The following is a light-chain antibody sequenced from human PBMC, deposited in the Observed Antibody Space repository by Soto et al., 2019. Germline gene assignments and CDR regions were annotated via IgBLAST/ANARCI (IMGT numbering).Light chain of an antibody. CDR2: NNN. V-gene: IGLV1-44*01. CDR3: AAWDDSVKGPV. Sequence: QSVLTQPPSASGTPGQRVSISCYGSSSNIGSNTVNWYQQLPGTAPKLLIYNNNQRPSGVPDRFSGSKSGTSASLAISGLQSEDEADYYCAAWDDSVKGPVFGGGTKLTVL. CDR1: SSNIGSNT. J-gene: IGLJ3*02.